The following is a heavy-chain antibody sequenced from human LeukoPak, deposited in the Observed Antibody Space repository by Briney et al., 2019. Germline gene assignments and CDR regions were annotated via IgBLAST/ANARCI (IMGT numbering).Heavy chain of an antibody. V-gene: IGHV4-59*01. Sequence: PSETLSLTCTVSGGSISSYYWSWIRQPPGQGLEWIGNIYYSGSTNYNPCLKSRVTISVDTSKNQFSLKLSSVTAADTAVYYCARVKNSYDFWSGYDLNWFDPWGQGTLVTVSS. J-gene: IGHJ5*02. CDR1: GGSISSYY. CDR2: IYYSGST. D-gene: IGHD3-3*01. CDR3: ARVKNSYDFWSGYDLNWFDP.